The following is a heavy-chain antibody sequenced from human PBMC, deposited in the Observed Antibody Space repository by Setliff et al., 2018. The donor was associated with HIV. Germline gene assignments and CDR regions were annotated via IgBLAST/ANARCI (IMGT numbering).Heavy chain of an antibody. Sequence: SETLSLTCTVSGGSINNYCCSWIRQPPGKGLEWIGYFCYTGSSNYNRALKSRVTMSLDRSKSQFSLKLSSVTAADTAVYYCARHRQGLTGSTPGYYMDVWGKGTTVTVSS. J-gene: IGHJ6*03. CDR3: ARHRQGLTGSTPGYYMDV. V-gene: IGHV4-59*08. CDR2: FCYTGSS. D-gene: IGHD1-7*01. CDR1: GGSINNYC.